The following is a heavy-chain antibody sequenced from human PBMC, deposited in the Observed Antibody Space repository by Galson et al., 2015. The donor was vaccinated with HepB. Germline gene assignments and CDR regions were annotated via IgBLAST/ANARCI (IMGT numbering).Heavy chain of an antibody. D-gene: IGHD2-15*01. V-gene: IGHV3-9*01. Sequence: SLRLSCAASGFTFDDYAMHWVRQAPGKGLEWVSGISWNSGSIGYADSVKGRFTISRDNAKNSLYLQMNSLRAEDTALYYCAKDGAKDIVVVVAANHYGMDVWGQGTTVTVSS. CDR3: AKDGAKDIVVVVAANHYGMDV. CDR2: ISWNSGSI. CDR1: GFTFDDYA. J-gene: IGHJ6*02.